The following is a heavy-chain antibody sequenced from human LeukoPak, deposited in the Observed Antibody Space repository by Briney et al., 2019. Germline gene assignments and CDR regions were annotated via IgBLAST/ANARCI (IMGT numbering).Heavy chain of an antibody. Sequence: GGSLRLSCAASGFTFSSYGMHWVRQAPGKGLEWVAVISYDGSNKYYADSVKGRFTISRDNSKNTLYLQMNSLRAEDTAVYYCASLSITTITGNYFDYWGQGTLVTVSS. J-gene: IGHJ4*02. CDR3: ASLSITTITGNYFDY. CDR1: GFTFSSYG. D-gene: IGHD1-20*01. V-gene: IGHV3-30*19. CDR2: ISYDGSNK.